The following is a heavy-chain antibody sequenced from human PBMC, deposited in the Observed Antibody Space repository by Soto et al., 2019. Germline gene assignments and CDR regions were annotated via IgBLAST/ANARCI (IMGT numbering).Heavy chain of an antibody. Sequence: PGESLKISCKGSVYIFTSYWISWVRQMPGKGLEWMGRIDPSDSYTNYSPSFQGHVTMSTDKSMSTAYLQWSSLKASDTAMYYCARRDIGDYYYGMDVWGQGTTVTVSS. CDR1: VYIFTSYW. CDR3: ARRDIGDYYYGMDV. J-gene: IGHJ6*02. CDR2: IDPSDSYT. V-gene: IGHV5-10-1*01.